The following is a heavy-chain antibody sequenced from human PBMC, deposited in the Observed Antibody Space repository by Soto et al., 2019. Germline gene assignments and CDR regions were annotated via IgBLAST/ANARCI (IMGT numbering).Heavy chain of an antibody. CDR2: IIPIFGTA. CDR3: ARVSVSGYYFDY. V-gene: IGHV1-69*13. Sequence: SVKVSCKASGGTFSSYAISWVRQAPGQGLEWMGGIIPIFGTANYAQKFQGRVTITADESTSTAYMELSSLRSEDTAVYYCARVSVSGYYFDYWGQGTLVTVSS. J-gene: IGHJ4*02. CDR1: GGTFSSYA.